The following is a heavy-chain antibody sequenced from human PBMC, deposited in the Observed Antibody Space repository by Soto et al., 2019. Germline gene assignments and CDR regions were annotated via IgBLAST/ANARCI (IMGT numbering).Heavy chain of an antibody. J-gene: IGHJ4*02. D-gene: IGHD6-6*01. CDR1: GGSISSGGYY. Sequence: SESLSLTCTVSGGSISSGGYYWSCIRQHPGKGLEWIGYIYYSGSTYYNPSLKSRVTISVDTSKNQFSLRLNSVTAADTAVYYCARWYSGSRLFDYWGQGTLVTVSS. CDR2: IYYSGST. CDR3: ARWYSGSRLFDY. V-gene: IGHV4-31*03.